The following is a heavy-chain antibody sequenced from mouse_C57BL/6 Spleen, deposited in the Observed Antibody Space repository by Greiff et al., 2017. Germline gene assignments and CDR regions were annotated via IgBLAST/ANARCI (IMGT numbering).Heavy chain of an antibody. CDR2: INPSNGGT. D-gene: IGHD1-1*01. J-gene: IGHJ4*01. V-gene: IGHV1-53*01. CDR1: GYTFTSYW. Sequence: QVQLQQPGTELVKPGASVKLSCKASGYTFTSYWMHWVKQRPGQGLEWIGNINPSNGGTNYNEKFKSKATLTVDKSSSTAYMHLSSLTSEDSAVYYCARYGTTVVADYYAMDYWGQGTSVTVSS. CDR3: ARYGTTVVADYYAMDY.